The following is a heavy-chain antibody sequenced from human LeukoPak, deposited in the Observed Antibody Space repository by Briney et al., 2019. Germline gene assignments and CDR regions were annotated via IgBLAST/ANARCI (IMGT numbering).Heavy chain of an antibody. CDR2: IYSGGST. CDR1: GITVSSNY. D-gene: IGHD6-19*01. CDR3: ARGTRSSGYFDY. J-gene: IGHJ4*02. V-gene: IGHV3-53*01. Sequence: PGGSLRLSCAASGITVSSNYMSWVRQAPGKGLEWVSVIYSGGSTYYADSVKGRFTISRDNSKNTLYLQMNSLRAEDTAVYYCARGTRSSGYFDYWGQGTLVTVSS.